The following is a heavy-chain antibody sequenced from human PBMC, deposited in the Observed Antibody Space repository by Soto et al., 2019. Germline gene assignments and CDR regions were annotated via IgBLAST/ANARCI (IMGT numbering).Heavy chain of an antibody. V-gene: IGHV1-3*05. CDR2: INAGNGYT. CDR3: ARGGAGYYFDY. Sequence: EKKPGASVKVSCKASGYTFINYAIHWVRQAPGQRLEWMGWINAGNGYTKYSQTFQGRVTITSDTYANTAYMELSCLRSEGTDVYYCARGGAGYYFDYWGQGTLVTVSS. D-gene: IGHD2-15*01. CDR1: GYTFINYA. J-gene: IGHJ4*02.